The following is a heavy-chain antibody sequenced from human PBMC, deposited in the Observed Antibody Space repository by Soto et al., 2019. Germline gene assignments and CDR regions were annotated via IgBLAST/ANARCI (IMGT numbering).Heavy chain of an antibody. V-gene: IGHV3-21*01. CDR1: GFTFSSYS. D-gene: IGHD2-21*01. J-gene: IGHJ6*02. CDR2: ISSSSSYI. CDR3: ASSLAVIYGMDV. Sequence: PGGSLRLSCAASGFTFSSYSMNWVRQAPGKGLEWVSSISSSSSYIYYADSVKGRFTISRDNAKNSLYLQMNSLRAEDTAVYYCASSLAVIYGMDVWGQGTMVTVSS.